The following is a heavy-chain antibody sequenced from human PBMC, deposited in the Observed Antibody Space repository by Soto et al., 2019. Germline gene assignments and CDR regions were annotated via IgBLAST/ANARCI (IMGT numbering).Heavy chain of an antibody. D-gene: IGHD3-3*01. CDR2: IGTAGDT. J-gene: IGHJ4*02. Sequence: GGSLRLSCAASGFTFSSYDMHWVRQATGKGLEWVSAIGTAGDTYYPGSVKGRFTISRENAKNSLYLQMNSLRAEDTAVYYCASYDFWSGYYIWGQGTRVTVSS. V-gene: IGHV3-13*01. CDR1: GFTFSSYD. CDR3: ASYDFWSGYYI.